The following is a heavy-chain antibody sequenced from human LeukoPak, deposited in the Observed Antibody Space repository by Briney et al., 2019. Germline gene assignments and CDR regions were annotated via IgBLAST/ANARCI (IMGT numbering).Heavy chain of an antibody. CDR2: VNHSGYT. CDR1: GVSFSTYY. D-gene: IGHD4-17*01. Sequence: SETLSFTCGVSGVSFSTYYWSWIRQSPEKGLEWIGEVNHSGYTNYNPSLKSRVTISVDTSKNQFSLKLSSVTAADTAVYYCARQLYGSDHWGQGTLVTVSS. V-gene: IGHV4-34*01. J-gene: IGHJ4*02. CDR3: ARQLYGSDH.